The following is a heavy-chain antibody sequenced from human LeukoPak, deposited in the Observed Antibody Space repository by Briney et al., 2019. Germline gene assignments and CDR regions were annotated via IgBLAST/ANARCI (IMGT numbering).Heavy chain of an antibody. CDR3: ARTYSSSDEFDY. CDR2: INPSGGST. D-gene: IGHD6-13*01. CDR1: GYTFTSYY. V-gene: IGHV1-46*01. Sequence: ASVNVSCKASGYTFTSYYMHWVRQAPGQGLEWMGIINPSGGSTSYAQKFQGRVAMTRDTSTSRVYMEVSSLRSEDTAVYYCARTYSSSDEFDYWGQGTLVTVSS. J-gene: IGHJ4*02.